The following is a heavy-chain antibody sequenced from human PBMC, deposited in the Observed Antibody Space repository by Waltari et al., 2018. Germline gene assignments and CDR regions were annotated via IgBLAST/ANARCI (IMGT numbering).Heavy chain of an antibody. D-gene: IGHD6-13*01. CDR1: GFAFSSYG. V-gene: IGHV3-33*01. CDR3: AREYGSSWYFDH. J-gene: IGHJ4*02. Sequence: QVQLVESGGGVVQPGRSLRLSCAASGFAFSSYGMHWGRQAPGKGLEWVAVVWYDGNNKYYADSVKGRFTISRDNSKKTLYLQMNSLRAEDTAVYYCAREYGSSWYFDHWGQGTLVTVSS. CDR2: VWYDGNNK.